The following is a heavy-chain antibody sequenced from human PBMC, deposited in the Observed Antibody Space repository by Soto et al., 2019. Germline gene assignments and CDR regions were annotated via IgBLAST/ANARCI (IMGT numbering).Heavy chain of an antibody. D-gene: IGHD2-15*01. Sequence: ASVKVSCKASGYTFTSYGISWVRQAPGQGLEWMGWISAYNGNTNYEQKLQGRVTMFTDTSTSTASMELRSLRSDDTAVYYCARGTPYCSGGSCYFYYYYGMDVWGQGTTVTVSS. V-gene: IGHV1-18*01. CDR1: GYTFTSYG. CDR3: ARGTPYCSGGSCYFYYYYGMDV. CDR2: ISAYNGNT. J-gene: IGHJ6*02.